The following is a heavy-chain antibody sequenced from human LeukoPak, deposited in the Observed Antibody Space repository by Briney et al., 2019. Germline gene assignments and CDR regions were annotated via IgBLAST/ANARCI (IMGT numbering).Heavy chain of an antibody. CDR1: GGSFSGYY. J-gene: IGHJ5*02. V-gene: IGHV4-34*01. Sequence: PSETLSLTCAVYGGSFSGYYWSWIRQPPGKGLEWIGEINHSGSTNYNPSLKSRVTISVDTSKNQFSLKLSSVTAADTAVYYCAREGVDPRAHWFDPWGQGTLVTVSS. CDR3: AREGVDPRAHWFDP. CDR2: INHSGST. D-gene: IGHD3-16*01.